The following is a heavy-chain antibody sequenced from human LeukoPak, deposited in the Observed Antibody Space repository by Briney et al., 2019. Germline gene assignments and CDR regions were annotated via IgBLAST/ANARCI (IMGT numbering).Heavy chain of an antibody. D-gene: IGHD6-19*01. J-gene: IGHJ4*02. CDR1: GYSASTYW. Sequence: GESLKISCKGSGYSASTYWIGWVRQMPGKGLEWMGIIYPGASHARYSPSFQGQVTISADKPINTAYLQWSSLMASDTAMYYCATYTSGRYYFDYWGQGTLVTVSS. V-gene: IGHV5-51*04. CDR3: ATYTSGRYYFDY. CDR2: IYPGASHA.